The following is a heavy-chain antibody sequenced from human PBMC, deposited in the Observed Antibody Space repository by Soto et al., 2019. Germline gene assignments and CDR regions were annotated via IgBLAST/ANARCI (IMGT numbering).Heavy chain of an antibody. CDR2: IYYSGST. V-gene: IGHV4-39*01. CDR1: SSYY. D-gene: IGHD6-19*01. J-gene: IGHJ5*02. Sequence: SSYYWGWIRQPPGKGLEWIGSIYYSGSTYYNPSLKSRVTISVDTSKNQFSLKLSSVTAADTAVYYCARGNLRAVAGTRWFDPWGQGTLVTVSS. CDR3: ARGNLRAVAGTRWFDP.